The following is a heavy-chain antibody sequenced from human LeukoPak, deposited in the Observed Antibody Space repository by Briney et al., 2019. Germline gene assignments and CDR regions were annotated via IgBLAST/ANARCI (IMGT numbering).Heavy chain of an antibody. CDR3: AKRGFCNGGSCYSFHFDY. CDR1: GFTFNSHG. CDR2: ISYEGSNI. D-gene: IGHD2-15*01. J-gene: IGHJ4*02. V-gene: IGHV3-30*18. Sequence: GGSLRLSCTASGFTFNSHGMHWVRQAPGKGLEWVALISYEGSNIKYADSVKGRFTISRDNSKNTLYLQMNSLRAEDTALYYCAKRGFCNGGSCYSFHFDYWGQGTLVTVSS.